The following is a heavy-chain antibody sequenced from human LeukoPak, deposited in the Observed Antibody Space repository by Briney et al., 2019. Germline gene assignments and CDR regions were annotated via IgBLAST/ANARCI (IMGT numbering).Heavy chain of an antibody. V-gene: IGHV3-21*01. CDR3: ARGQGGYSYTFDY. CDR1: GFTFSSYS. J-gene: IGHJ4*02. CDR2: ISSSSSYI. D-gene: IGHD5-18*01. Sequence: PGGSLRLSCAASGFTFSSYSMNWVRQAPGKGLEWVSSISSSSSYIYYADSVKGRFTISRDNAKNSLYLQMNSLRAEDAAVYYCARGQGGYSYTFDYWGQGTLVTVSS.